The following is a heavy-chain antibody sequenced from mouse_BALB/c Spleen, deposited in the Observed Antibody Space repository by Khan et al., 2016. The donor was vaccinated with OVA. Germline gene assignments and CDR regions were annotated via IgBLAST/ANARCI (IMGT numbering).Heavy chain of an antibody. Sequence: QIQLVQSGAELAKPSPSVNMSCAASGYAFTTYCMHWIKQRPGQGLEWIGYINPSTGYNENNQKFKDMATLTTDASSSVVYKLLSSLTSENSAVYYCTRRGLFGIFVYWGQGTQVTVSA. V-gene: IGHV1-7*01. CDR2: INPSTGYN. CDR3: TRRGLFGIFVY. D-gene: IGHD1-1*02. CDR1: GYAFTTYC. J-gene: IGHJ3*01.